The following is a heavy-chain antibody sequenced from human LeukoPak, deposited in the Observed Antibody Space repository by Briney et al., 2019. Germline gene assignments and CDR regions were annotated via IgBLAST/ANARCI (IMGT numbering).Heavy chain of an antibody. CDR1: GYTFTSYY. D-gene: IGHD3-3*02. CDR3: ARDAGIRDHYYYYMDV. Sequence: ASVKVSCKASGYTFTSYYMHWVRQAPGQGLEWMGIINSSGGSTNYAQKFQGGVTMTRDTSTSTVYMELSSLRSEDTAVYYCARDAGIRDHYYYYMDVWGKGTTVTVSS. CDR2: INSSGGST. V-gene: IGHV1-46*01. J-gene: IGHJ6*03.